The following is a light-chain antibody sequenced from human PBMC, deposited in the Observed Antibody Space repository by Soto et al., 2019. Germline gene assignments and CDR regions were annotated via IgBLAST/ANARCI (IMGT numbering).Light chain of an antibody. CDR2: DSS. CDR1: QSVANY. Sequence: EVVLTQSPATLSLSPGERATLSCRASQSVANYIAWYQKRPGQSPRLLIYDSSNRATGIPARFTGSGSGTDFTLTISSLEPEDFAVYYCQQRGSWPPLTFVGGTKVEIK. V-gene: IGKV3-11*01. CDR3: QQRGSWPPLT. J-gene: IGKJ4*01.